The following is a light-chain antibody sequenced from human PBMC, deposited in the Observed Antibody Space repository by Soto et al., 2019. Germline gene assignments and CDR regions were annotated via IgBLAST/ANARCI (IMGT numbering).Light chain of an antibody. Sequence: QSVLTQPASVSGSPGQSITFSCTGTSNDIGGYNYVSWYQQHPAKAPKLMIFDVSNRPSGVSYRFSGSKSGNTASLTISGLQAEDEADYYCSSYTSSSTLLFGGGTKLTVL. CDR1: SNDIGGYNY. CDR3: SSYTSSSTLL. V-gene: IGLV2-14*01. J-gene: IGLJ2*01. CDR2: DVS.